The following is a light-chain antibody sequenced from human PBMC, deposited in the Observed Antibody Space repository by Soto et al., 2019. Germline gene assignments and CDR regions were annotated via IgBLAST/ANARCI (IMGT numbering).Light chain of an antibody. CDR3: AAWDDSLNGRV. Sequence: QSVVTQPPSASATPGQRVTISCSGSSSSIGSNTVNWYQQLPGTAPKLLIYKSNQRPSGVPDRFSGSKSGTSASLAISGLQSQDEADYYCAAWDDSLNGRVFGGGTKLTVL. CDR2: KSN. CDR1: SSSIGSNT. V-gene: IGLV1-44*01. J-gene: IGLJ3*02.